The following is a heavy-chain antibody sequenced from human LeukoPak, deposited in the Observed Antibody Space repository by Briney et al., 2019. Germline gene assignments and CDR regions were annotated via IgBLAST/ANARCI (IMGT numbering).Heavy chain of an antibody. J-gene: IGHJ3*02. Sequence: SETLSLTCTVSGGSISSYYWSWIRQPAGKGLEWIGRIYTSGSTNYNPSLKSRVTMSVDTSKNQFSLKLSSVTAADTAVYYCARDGYSGSYLGQMFGAFDIWGQGTMVTVSS. CDR3: ARDGYSGSYLGQMFGAFDI. D-gene: IGHD1-26*01. CDR2: IYTSGST. V-gene: IGHV4-4*07. CDR1: GGSISSYY.